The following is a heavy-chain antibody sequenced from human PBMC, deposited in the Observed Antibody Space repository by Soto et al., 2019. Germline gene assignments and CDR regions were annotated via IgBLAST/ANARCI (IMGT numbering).Heavy chain of an antibody. Sequence: QVQLLESGGGVVQPGRSLRLSCAASGFTFTNYGVHWVRQAPGKGLEWVAIVSFDGSHTRYADSVRGRFTISRDNSMNTVYLQMNTLRAEDTAVYYCARERQYTSNSYSGYFGNWGQGALVTVSS. V-gene: IGHV3-30-3*01. CDR1: GFTFTNYG. D-gene: IGHD6-13*01. CDR3: ARERQYTSNSYSGYFGN. J-gene: IGHJ4*02. CDR2: VSFDGSHT.